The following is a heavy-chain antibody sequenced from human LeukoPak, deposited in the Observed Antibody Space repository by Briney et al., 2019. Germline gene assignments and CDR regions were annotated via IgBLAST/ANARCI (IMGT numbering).Heavy chain of an antibody. V-gene: IGHV3-11*01. CDR3: ARNIKGREGTTELDY. D-gene: IGHD1-7*01. Sequence: GRSLRLSCAASGFIFSDYYISWIRQAPGKGLEWVSHISSSGSSVYYTDSVTGRFTISRDNAKNSLYLQLNSLRAEDTALYYCARNIKGREGTTELDYWGQGTLVTVSS. J-gene: IGHJ4*02. CDR1: GFIFSDYY. CDR2: ISSSGSSV.